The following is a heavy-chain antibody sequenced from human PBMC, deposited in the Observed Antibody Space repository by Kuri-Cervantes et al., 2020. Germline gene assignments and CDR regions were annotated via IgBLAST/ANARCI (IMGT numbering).Heavy chain of an antibody. CDR3: ASSFRGIDAFDI. Sequence: ASVKVSCKSSGYTFIDYYMHWVRQAPGQGLEWMGWSNSNSGGTNYAQKFQGRVTMTRDTSTSTAYMELSSLRSEDTAMYYCASSFRGIDAFDIWGQGTMVTVSS. CDR2: SNSNSGGT. CDR1: GYTFIDYY. J-gene: IGHJ3*02. D-gene: IGHD3-16*01. V-gene: IGHV1-2*02.